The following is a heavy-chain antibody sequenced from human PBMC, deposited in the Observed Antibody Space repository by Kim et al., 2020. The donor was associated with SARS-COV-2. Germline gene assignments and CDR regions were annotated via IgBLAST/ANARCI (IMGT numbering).Heavy chain of an antibody. J-gene: IGHJ6*02. CDR1: GFTFSSYA. V-gene: IGHV3-23*01. D-gene: IGHD2-2*01. Sequence: GGSLRLSCAASGFTFSSYAMSWVRQAPGKGLEWVSAISGSGGSTYYADSVKGRFTISRDNSKNTLYLQMNSLRAEDTAVYYCAKDWGLIVVVPAAFRNYGMDVWGQGTTVTVSS. CDR2: ISGSGGST. CDR3: AKDWGLIVVVPAAFRNYGMDV.